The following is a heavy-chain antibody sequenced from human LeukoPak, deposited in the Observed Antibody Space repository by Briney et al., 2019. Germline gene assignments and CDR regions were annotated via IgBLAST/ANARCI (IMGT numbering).Heavy chain of an antibody. V-gene: IGHV4-30-2*01. CDR3: AREAHRVAAARTGYFQH. Sequence: SETLSLTCTVSGGSISSGGYYWSWIRQPPGRGLEWIGYIYHSGSTYYNPSLKSRVTISVERSKNQFSLKLSSVTAADTAVYYCAREAHRVAAARTGYFQHWGQGTLVTVSS. D-gene: IGHD6-13*01. CDR1: GGSISSGGYY. J-gene: IGHJ1*01. CDR2: IYHSGST.